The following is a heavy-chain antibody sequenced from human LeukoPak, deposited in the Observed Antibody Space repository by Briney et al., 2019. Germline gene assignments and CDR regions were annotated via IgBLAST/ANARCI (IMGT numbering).Heavy chain of an antibody. Sequence: GGSLRLSCATSGFPFKTNAMSWVRQAPGKGLEWVATIGNTETFYADSVTGRFTISRDNSKNTVNLRMNRLRVEDTAIYYCAKDWIQFNRVFDCFDSWGQGTLVTVSS. CDR3: AKDWIQFNRVFDCFDS. D-gene: IGHD5-18*01. CDR2: IGNTET. J-gene: IGHJ4*02. V-gene: IGHV3-23*01. CDR1: GFPFKTNA.